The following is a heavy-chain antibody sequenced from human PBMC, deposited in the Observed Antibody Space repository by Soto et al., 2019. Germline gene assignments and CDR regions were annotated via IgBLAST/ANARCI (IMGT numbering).Heavy chain of an antibody. D-gene: IGHD6-13*01. J-gene: IGHJ4*02. CDR2: IGYDGSNK. V-gene: IGHV3-33*01. Sequence: QVQLVESGGGVVQPGRSLRLSCAASGFTFSSYGMHWVRQAPGKGLEWVAVIGYDGSNKYYADSVKGRFTIYRDNSKNALYLQINSLRGEDTAVYYCARWGLAAGDYWGQGTLVTVSS. CDR3: ARWGLAAGDY. CDR1: GFTFSSYG.